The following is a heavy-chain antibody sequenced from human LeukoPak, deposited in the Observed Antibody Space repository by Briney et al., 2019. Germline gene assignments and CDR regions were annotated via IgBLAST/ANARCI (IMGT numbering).Heavy chain of an antibody. CDR2: IKSKTDGGTT. V-gene: IGHV3-15*01. CDR3: TTVPILWFGELLPDY. CDR1: GFTFSDYY. D-gene: IGHD3-10*01. J-gene: IGHJ4*02. Sequence: SGGSLRLSCAASGFTFSDYYMSWIRQAPGKGLEWVGRIKSKTDGGTTDYAAPVKGRFTISRDDSKNTLYLQMNSLKTEDTAVYYCTTVPILWFGELLPDYWGQGTLVTVSS.